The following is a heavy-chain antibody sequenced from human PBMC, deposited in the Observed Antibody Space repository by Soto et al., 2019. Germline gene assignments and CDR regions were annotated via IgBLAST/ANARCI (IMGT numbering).Heavy chain of an antibody. J-gene: IGHJ5*02. CDR1: GFTFSSYA. D-gene: IGHD3-16*02. CDR2: ISGSGGST. V-gene: IGHV3-23*01. CDR3: AKGRAIVSWFDP. Sequence: RLSCAASGFTFSSYAMSWVRQAPGKGLEWVSAISGSGGSTYYADSVKGRFTISRDNSKNTLYLQMNSLRAEDTAVYYCAKGRAIVSWFDPWGQGTLVTVSS.